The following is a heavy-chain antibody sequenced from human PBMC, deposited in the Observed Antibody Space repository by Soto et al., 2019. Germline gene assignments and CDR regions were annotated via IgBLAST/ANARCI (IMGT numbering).Heavy chain of an antibody. Sequence: PSETLSLTCTVSGGSISSYYWSWIRQPPGKGLEWIGYIYYSGSTNYNPSLKSRVTISVDTSKNQFSLKLSSVTAADTAVYYCARSYYYGSGSHSFPPNWLDPCGQGPLVTVYS. CDR1: GGSISSYY. V-gene: IGHV4-59*01. J-gene: IGHJ5*02. CDR3: ARSYYYGSGSHSFPPNWLDP. D-gene: IGHD3-10*01. CDR2: IYYSGST.